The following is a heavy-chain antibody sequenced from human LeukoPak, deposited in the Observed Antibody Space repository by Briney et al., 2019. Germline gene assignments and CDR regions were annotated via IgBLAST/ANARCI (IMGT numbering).Heavy chain of an antibody. J-gene: IGHJ4*02. Sequence: ASVKVSCKVSGYTLTELSMHWVRQAPGKGLEWMGGFDPEDGETIYAQKFQGRVTMTEDTSTDTAYMELSSLRSEDTAVYYCATEGLYSYGPSAHDYWGQGTLVTVSS. CDR2: FDPEDGET. CDR1: GYTLTELS. D-gene: IGHD5-18*01. CDR3: ATEGLYSYGPSAHDY. V-gene: IGHV1-24*01.